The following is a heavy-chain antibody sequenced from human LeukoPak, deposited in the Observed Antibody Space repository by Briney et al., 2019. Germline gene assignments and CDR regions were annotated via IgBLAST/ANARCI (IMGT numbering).Heavy chain of an antibody. V-gene: IGHV1-18*04. J-gene: IGHJ4*02. D-gene: IGHD3-10*01. CDR3: ARGPHYYGSGSYPEDY. Sequence: ASVKVSCKASGYTFTSYGISWVRQAPGQGLEWMGWNSAYNGNTNYAQKLQGRVTMTTDTSTSTAYMELRSLRSDDTAVYYCARGPHYYGSGSYPEDYWGQGTLVTVSS. CDR1: GYTFTSYG. CDR2: NSAYNGNT.